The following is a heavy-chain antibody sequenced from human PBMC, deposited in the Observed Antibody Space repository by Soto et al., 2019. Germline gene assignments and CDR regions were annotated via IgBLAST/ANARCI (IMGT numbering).Heavy chain of an antibody. V-gene: IGHV4-4*02. Sequence: QVQLQESGPGLVKPSGTLSLTCAVSGGSISSSNWWSWVRQPPGKGLEWIGEIYHSGSTNYNPSLKRRVTLSVDKSKHQCALKLSSVTAADTAVYYCARNSGTYRLDSWGQGTLVTVSS. CDR1: GGSISSSNW. D-gene: IGHD1-26*01. CDR2: IYHSGST. CDR3: ARNSGTYRLDS. J-gene: IGHJ4*02.